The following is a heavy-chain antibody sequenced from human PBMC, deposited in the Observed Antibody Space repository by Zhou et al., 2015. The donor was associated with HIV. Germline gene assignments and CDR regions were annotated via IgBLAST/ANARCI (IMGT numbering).Heavy chain of an antibody. Sequence: EVQLVESGGGLVQPGGSLRLSCAASGFTFSTSWMNWVRQAPGKGLEWVANIKQDGSRILCGLCEGPIHHLQRQRQELTVSAMSSLRAEDTAVYYCATDPYWGQGTLVTVSS. V-gene: IGHV3-7*01. CDR2: IKQDGSR. CDR1: GFTFSTSW. CDR3: ATDPY. J-gene: IGHJ4*02.